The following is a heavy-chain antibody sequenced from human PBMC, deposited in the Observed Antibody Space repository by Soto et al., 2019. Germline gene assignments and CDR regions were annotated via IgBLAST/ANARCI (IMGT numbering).Heavy chain of an antibody. D-gene: IGHD2-15*01. Sequence: GGSLRLSCAASGFTFSSYAMHWVRQAPGKGLEYVSAISSNGGSTYYANSVKGRFTISRDNSKNTLYLQMGSLRAEDMAVYYCARDPNCSGGSCYPPGAFDIWGQGTMVTVSS. J-gene: IGHJ3*02. CDR2: ISSNGGST. CDR1: GFTFSSYA. CDR3: ARDPNCSGGSCYPPGAFDI. V-gene: IGHV3-64*01.